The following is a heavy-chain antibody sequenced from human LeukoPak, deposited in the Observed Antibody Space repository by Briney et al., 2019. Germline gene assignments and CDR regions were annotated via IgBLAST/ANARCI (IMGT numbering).Heavy chain of an antibody. J-gene: IGHJ4*02. CDR1: GGSFSGYY. Sequence: PSETLSLTCAVYGGSFSGYYWSWIRQPPGKGLEWIGSIYYSGSTYYNPSLKSRVTKSVDTSKNQFSLKLSSVTAADTAVYYCAGGYYYDSSGYYYFDYWGQGTLVTVSS. CDR2: IYYSGST. CDR3: AGGYYYDSSGYYYFDY. V-gene: IGHV4-34*01. D-gene: IGHD3-22*01.